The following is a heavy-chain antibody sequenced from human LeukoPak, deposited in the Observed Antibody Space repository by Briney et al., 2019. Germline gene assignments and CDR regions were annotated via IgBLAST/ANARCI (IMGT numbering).Heavy chain of an antibody. CDR3: ARLTGGLQIAAAGREAFDI. CDR1: GGSISSTSYY. D-gene: IGHD6-13*01. J-gene: IGHJ3*02. CDR2: VYYSWDT. V-gene: IGHV4-39*07. Sequence: SETLSLTCTVSGGSISSTSYYWGWIRQPPGKGLEWIGSVYYSWDTYYNPSLKSRVTISVDTSKNQFSLKLSSVTAADTAVYYCARLTGGLQIAAAGREAFDIWGQGTMVTVSS.